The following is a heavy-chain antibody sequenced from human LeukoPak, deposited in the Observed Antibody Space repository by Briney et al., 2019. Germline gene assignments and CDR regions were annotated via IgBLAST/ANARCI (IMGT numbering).Heavy chain of an antibody. J-gene: IGHJ4*02. CDR3: ARDGDTAVRGVNFDY. D-gene: IGHD3-10*01. CDR2: ISYDGSNK. V-gene: IGHV3-30-3*01. CDR1: GFTFSSYA. Sequence: SGGSLRLSCAASGFTFSSYAMHWVRQAPGKGLEWVAVISYDGSNKYYADSVKGRFTISRDNSKNTLYLQMNNLRAEDTAVYYCARDGDTAVRGVNFDYWGQGTLVTVSS.